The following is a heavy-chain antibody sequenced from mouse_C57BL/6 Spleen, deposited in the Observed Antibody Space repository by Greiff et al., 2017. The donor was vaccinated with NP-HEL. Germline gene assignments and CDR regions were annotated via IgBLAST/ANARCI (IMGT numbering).Heavy chain of an antibody. CDR2: ISDGGSYT. Sequence: EVNVVESGGGLVKPGGSLKLSCAASGFTFSSYAMSWVRQTPEKRLEWVATISDGGSYTYYPDNVKGRFTISRDNAKNNLYLQMSHLKSEDTAMYYCARTGLRRPLDYWGQGTTLTVSS. V-gene: IGHV5-4*03. D-gene: IGHD2-2*01. CDR1: GFTFSSYA. J-gene: IGHJ2*01. CDR3: ARTGLRRPLDY.